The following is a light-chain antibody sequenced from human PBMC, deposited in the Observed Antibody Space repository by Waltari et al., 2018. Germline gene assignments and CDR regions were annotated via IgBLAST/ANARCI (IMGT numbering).Light chain of an antibody. CDR1: ESVFIN. V-gene: IGKV3-15*01. J-gene: IGKJ5*01. Sequence: ERVMTQSHATLSVSPGERVTLACRASESVFINVVWYKQKGGQPPRLLIYGASTRAAVIPARFSGSGSGTDFTLTISSLQSEDFAVYYCQQYNNWPRTFGQGTRLEIK. CDR3: QQYNNWPRT. CDR2: GAS.